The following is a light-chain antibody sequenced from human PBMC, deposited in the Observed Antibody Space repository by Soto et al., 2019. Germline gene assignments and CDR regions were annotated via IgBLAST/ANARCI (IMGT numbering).Light chain of an antibody. CDR1: QSVSSSY. V-gene: IGKV3-20*01. J-gene: IGKJ3*01. CDR3: QQYGSSLLT. CDR2: AAS. Sequence: EIVLTQSPGTLSLSPGERATLSCRASQSVSSSYLAWYQQKPGQAPRLLIYAASSRATGIPDRFSGSGSGKDFTLTISRLEPEDFAVYYCQQYGSSLLTFGHGTKVDI.